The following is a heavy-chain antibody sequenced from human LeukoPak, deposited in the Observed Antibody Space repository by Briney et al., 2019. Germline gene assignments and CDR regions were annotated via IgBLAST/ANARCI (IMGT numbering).Heavy chain of an antibody. D-gene: IGHD2-21*02. V-gene: IGHV1-46*01. J-gene: IGHJ4*02. Sequence: ASVKVSCKASGYTFPTYYMHWVRQAPGQGLEWMGIINPSTDSTNFAQKFQGRVTVTRDMSTSTVYMELSSLRSEDTAVYYCARARISCSGNCYSFDYWGQGTLVTVSS. CDR2: INPSTDST. CDR3: ARARISCSGNCYSFDY. CDR1: GYTFPTYY.